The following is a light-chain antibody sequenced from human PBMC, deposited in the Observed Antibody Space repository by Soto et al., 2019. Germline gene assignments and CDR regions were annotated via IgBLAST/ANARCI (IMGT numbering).Light chain of an antibody. J-gene: IGKJ1*01. CDR2: SAS. CDR1: QSVRGSQ. V-gene: IGKV3-15*01. CDR3: QQYSDWPPWR. Sequence: EIVLTQSPATLSLSPGERATLFCRASQSVRGSQVAWYQQKPGEAPRLLIFSASIRATGIPARFSGGGSETEFTLTISSLQSEDFAVYYCQQYSDWPPWRFGQGTKVDIK.